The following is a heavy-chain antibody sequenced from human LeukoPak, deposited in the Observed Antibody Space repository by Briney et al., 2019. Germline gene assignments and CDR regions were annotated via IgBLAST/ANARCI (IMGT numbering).Heavy chain of an antibody. CDR2: ISTSTTTI. V-gene: IGHV3-48*01. D-gene: IGHD6-13*01. J-gene: IGHJ5*02. Sequence: GGSLRLSCEASGFTFSSYSMNWVRQAPGKGLEWISYISTSTTTIYYANSVKGRFTISRDNAKKSLHLQMNSLRAEDTAVYYCAKSYGSSWYDNWFDPWGQGTLVTVSS. CDR3: AKSYGSSWYDNWFDP. CDR1: GFTFSSYS.